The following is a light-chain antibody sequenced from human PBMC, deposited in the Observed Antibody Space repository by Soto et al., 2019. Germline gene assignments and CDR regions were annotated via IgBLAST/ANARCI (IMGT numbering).Light chain of an antibody. Sequence: EIVLTQSPGTLSLSPGERATLSCRASQSVSSSYLAWYQQKPGQAPRLLLYGASSRATGIPDRFSGSGSGTDFTLTISRLEPEDFAVYYCQHYGSSWTFGQGTKVEI. CDR1: QSVSSSY. CDR2: GAS. CDR3: QHYGSSWT. V-gene: IGKV3-20*01. J-gene: IGKJ1*01.